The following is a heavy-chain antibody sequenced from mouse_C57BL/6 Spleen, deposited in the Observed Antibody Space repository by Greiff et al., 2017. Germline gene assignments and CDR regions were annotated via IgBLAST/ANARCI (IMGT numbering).Heavy chain of an antibody. CDR3: GRRDTAVNYFDY. Sequence: QVQLQQPGAELVKPGASVKLSCTASGYTFTSYWMPWVQQRPGRGLEWIGRIDPNSGGTKYNEKFKSKSTLTVDKPSSTPYLQLSSLTSEDYAVYYCGRRDTAVNYFDYWGQGTTLTVSS. CDR1: GYTFTSYW. D-gene: IGHD1-1*01. V-gene: IGHV1-72*01. J-gene: IGHJ2*01. CDR2: IDPNSGGT.